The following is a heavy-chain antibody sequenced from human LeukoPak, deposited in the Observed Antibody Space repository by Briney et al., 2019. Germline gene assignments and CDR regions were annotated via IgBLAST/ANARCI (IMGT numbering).Heavy chain of an antibody. J-gene: IGHJ6*03. Sequence: SGPTLVNPTQTLTLTCSFSGFSLSTSGVSVSWVRQPPGRALEWLALIYWIDDERYSPSLKSRLTITKDTSKNQVVLTMTNMDPVDTATYYCAHSRYSTSSYDYCYYMDVWGKGTTVTVSS. CDR3: AHSRYSTSSYDYCYYMDV. D-gene: IGHD1-26*01. CDR2: IYWIDDE. CDR1: GFSLSTSGVS. V-gene: IGHV2-5*01.